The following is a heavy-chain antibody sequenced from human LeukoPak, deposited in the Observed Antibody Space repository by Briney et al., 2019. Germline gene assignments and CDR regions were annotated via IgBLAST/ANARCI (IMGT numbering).Heavy chain of an antibody. CDR3: ARDHSSSGQLFDY. CDR1: GFTFTTYG. Sequence: ASVKVSCKASGFTFTTYGLSWVRQAPGQGLEWLGSISAYNGYTHYAQKLQGRVTMTTDTSTSTAYMELRSLRSDDTAVYYCARDHSSSGQLFDYWGQGTLVTVSS. CDR2: ISAYNGYT. V-gene: IGHV1-18*01. D-gene: IGHD6-13*01. J-gene: IGHJ4*02.